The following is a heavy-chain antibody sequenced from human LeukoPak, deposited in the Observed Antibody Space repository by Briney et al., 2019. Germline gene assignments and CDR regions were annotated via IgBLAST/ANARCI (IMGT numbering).Heavy chain of an antibody. CDR2: IYPGDSET. V-gene: IGHV5-51*01. Sequence: GESLKISCKGSGYSFTSYWIGWVCQMPGKALEWMGIIYPGDSETRYSPSFQGQVTISADKSISTAYLQWSSLKASDTAMYYCARLFAGYSYRFYFEYWGQGTLVTVSS. D-gene: IGHD5-18*01. CDR3: ARLFAGYSYRFYFEY. CDR1: GYSFTSYW. J-gene: IGHJ4*02.